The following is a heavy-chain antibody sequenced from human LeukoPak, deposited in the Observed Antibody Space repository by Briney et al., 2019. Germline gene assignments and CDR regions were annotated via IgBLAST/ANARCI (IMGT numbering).Heavy chain of an antibody. CDR1: GGSFSGYY. CDR2: INHSGST. D-gene: IGHD6-13*01. V-gene: IGHV4-34*01. Sequence: SETLSLTCAVYGGSFSGYYWSWIRQPPGKGLEWIGEINHSGSTNYNPSLKSRVTISIDTSKNQFSLKLGSVTAADTAVYYCADRGEQQLVTGGYWGQGTLVTVSS. CDR3: ADRGEQQLVTGGY. J-gene: IGHJ4*02.